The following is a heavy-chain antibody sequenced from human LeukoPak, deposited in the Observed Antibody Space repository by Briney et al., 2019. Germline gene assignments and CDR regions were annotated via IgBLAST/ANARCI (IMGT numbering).Heavy chain of an antibody. J-gene: IGHJ3*02. CDR2: IYYSGST. Sequence: SETLSLTCIISGYTISSGYQWGWIRQPPGKGLEWIGNIYYSGSTYYNPSLKGRLTMSVDRSNNLFSLNLNSVTAADTAVYYCARIIAASQDVFDIWGQGTMITVSS. CDR3: ARIIAASQDVFDI. V-gene: IGHV4-38-2*02. CDR1: GYTISSGYQ. D-gene: IGHD6-6*01.